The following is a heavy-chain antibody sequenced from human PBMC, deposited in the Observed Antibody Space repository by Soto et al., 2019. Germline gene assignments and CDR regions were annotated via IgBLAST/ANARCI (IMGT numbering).Heavy chain of an antibody. Sequence: PAWSLGLSCAASGFTFRSYVIDWVRQAPGKGLEWVAVISYDGSNKYYADSVKGRFTISRDNSKNTLYLQMNSLRAEDTAVYYCARDGLLGYFDYWGQGTLVTVSS. CDR2: ISYDGSNK. V-gene: IGHV3-30-3*01. D-gene: IGHD3-16*01. CDR1: GFTFRSYV. J-gene: IGHJ4*02. CDR3: ARDGLLGYFDY.